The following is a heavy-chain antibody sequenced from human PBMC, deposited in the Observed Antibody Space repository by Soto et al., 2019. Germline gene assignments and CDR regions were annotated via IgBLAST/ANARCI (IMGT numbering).Heavy chain of an antibody. D-gene: IGHD6-13*01. CDR2: IYYSGST. V-gene: IGHV4-31*03. CDR1: GGSISSGGYY. J-gene: IGHJ6*02. Sequence: SETLSLTCTVSGGSISSGGYYWSWIRQHPGKGLEWIGYIYYSGSTYYNPSLKSRVTISVDTSKNQFSLKLSSVTAADTAVYYCARDVGAEQLVRYYYYGMDVWGQGTTVTVSS. CDR3: ARDVGAEQLVRYYYYGMDV.